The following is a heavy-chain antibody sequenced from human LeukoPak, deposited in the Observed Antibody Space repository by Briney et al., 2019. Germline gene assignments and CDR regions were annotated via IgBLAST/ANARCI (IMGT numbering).Heavy chain of an antibody. J-gene: IGHJ5*02. CDR3: ARDLRFLASGWFDP. Sequence: SVKVSCKASGGTFSSYAISWVRQAPGQGLEWMGGIIPIFGTANYAQKFQGRVTITADESTSTAYMELSSLRSEDTAVYYCARDLRFLASGWFDPWGQGALVTVSS. CDR2: IIPIFGTA. CDR1: GGTFSSYA. D-gene: IGHD3-3*01. V-gene: IGHV1-69*01.